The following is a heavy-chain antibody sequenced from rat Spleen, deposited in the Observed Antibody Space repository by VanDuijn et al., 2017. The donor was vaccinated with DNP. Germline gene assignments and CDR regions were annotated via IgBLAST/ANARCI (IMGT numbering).Heavy chain of an antibody. CDR2: INKDSSII. CDR3: ARERHPVDA. CDR1: XFXXXNYX. Sequence: EVKLVESGGGLVQPGRXXKLSCVXXXFXXXNYXXXWVXXXPGKXLEWXGEINKDSSIISYNPTLKDKFTISRDNSQNTLYLQRSKLGSEDTAIYYCARERHPVDAWGQGVSVTVSS. V-gene: IGHV4-2*01. J-gene: IGHJ4*01.